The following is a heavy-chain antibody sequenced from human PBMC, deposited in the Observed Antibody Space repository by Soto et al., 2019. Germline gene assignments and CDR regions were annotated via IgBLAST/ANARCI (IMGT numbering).Heavy chain of an antibody. D-gene: IGHD6-19*01. CDR1: CYTFTSYA. CDR3: ANSAVDGPGDYYYYYYGMDV. V-gene: IGHV1-3*01. J-gene: IGHJ6*02. CDR2: INAGNGNT. Sequence: SVKVSYKDSCYTFTSYAMHWVRQAPGQRLEWMGWINAGNGNTKYSQKFQGRVTITRDTSASTAYMELSSLRSEDTAVYYCANSAVDGPGDYYYYYYGMDVWGQGTKVTVYS.